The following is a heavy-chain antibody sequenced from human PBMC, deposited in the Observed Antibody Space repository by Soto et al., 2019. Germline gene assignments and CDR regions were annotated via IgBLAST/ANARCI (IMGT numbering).Heavy chain of an antibody. D-gene: IGHD2-15*01. CDR1: GVSITGGDYY. CDR3: ARDRRVTNRWSPGDSYHYGLEV. J-gene: IGHJ6*02. V-gene: IGHV4-30-4*01. CDR2: IFYSGST. Sequence: SETLSLTCTVSGVSITGGDYYWSWIRQAPGKGLEWIGNIFYSGSTSYNPSLESRVTISLDRSKNQFSLKLDSVTAADTAVYSCARDRRVTNRWSPGDSYHYGLEVGGQGTTVPVSS.